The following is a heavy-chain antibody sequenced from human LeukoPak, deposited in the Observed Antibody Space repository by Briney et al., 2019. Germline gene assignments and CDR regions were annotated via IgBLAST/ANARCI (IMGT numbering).Heavy chain of an antibody. Sequence: PGGSLRLSCAASGFTFSRYAMSWVRQAPGKGLEWVSAISGSGGSTYYADSVKGRFTISRDNSKNTLYLQMNSLRAEDTAVYYCAKVMKVAVAGTYYYGMDVWGQGTTVTVSS. CDR3: AKVMKVAVAGTYYYGMDV. V-gene: IGHV3-23*01. CDR1: GFTFSRYA. D-gene: IGHD6-19*01. J-gene: IGHJ6*02. CDR2: ISGSGGST.